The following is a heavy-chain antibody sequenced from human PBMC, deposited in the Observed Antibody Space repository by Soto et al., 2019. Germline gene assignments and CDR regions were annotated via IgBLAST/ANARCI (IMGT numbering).Heavy chain of an antibody. CDR1: GYTFTSYG. D-gene: IGHD6-13*01. J-gene: IGHJ5*02. CDR2: ISAYNGNT. Sequence: WASVKVSCKSSGYTFTSYGISWVRQAPGQGLEWMGWISAYNGNTNYAQKLQGRVTMTTDTSTSTAYMELRSLRSDDTAVYYCARVGVAAAGTGSWFDPWGQGTLVTVSS. V-gene: IGHV1-18*01. CDR3: ARVGVAAAGTGSWFDP.